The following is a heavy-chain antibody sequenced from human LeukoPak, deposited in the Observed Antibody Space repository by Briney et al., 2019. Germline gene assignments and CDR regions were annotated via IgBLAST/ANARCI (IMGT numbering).Heavy chain of an antibody. J-gene: IGHJ4*02. CDR2: ISSSSIYT. CDR3: ARVAAADTAMMNFDH. CDR1: GFTFSDYY. Sequence: PGGSLRLSCAASGFTFSDYYMSWIRQAPGKGLEWVSSISSSSIYTYYADSVKGRFTISRDNAKKSLYLQMNSLRAEDTAVYYCARVAAADTAMMNFDHWGQGTLVTVSS. V-gene: IGHV3-11*05. D-gene: IGHD5-18*01.